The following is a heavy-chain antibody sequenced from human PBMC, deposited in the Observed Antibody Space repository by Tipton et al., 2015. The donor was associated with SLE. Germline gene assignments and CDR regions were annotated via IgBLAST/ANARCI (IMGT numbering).Heavy chain of an antibody. CDR1: GFTFSSYS. V-gene: IGHV3-21*03. CDR2: ITSSSSYI. CDR3: ARARSPSGTIKAHYFDY. Sequence: SLRLSCAASGFTFSSYSMNWVRQAPGKGLEWASSITSSSSYIYYGDSVKGRFTISRDNAKNSLYLQMNSLRAEDTAVHYCARARSPSGTIKAHYFDYWGQGTLVTVSS. J-gene: IGHJ4*02. D-gene: IGHD1-7*01.